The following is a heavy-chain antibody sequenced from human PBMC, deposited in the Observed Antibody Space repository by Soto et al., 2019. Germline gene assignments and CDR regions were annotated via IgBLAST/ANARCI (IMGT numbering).Heavy chain of an antibody. CDR1: GYTFTSYD. CDR3: ARSTIFGVEILDY. CDR2: MNPNSGNT. Sequence: ASVKVSCKASGYTFTSYDINWVRQATGQGLEWMGWMNPNSGNTGYAQKFQGRVTMTRNTSISKANMELSSLRSEDTAVYYCARSTIFGVEILDYWGQGTLVTVSS. D-gene: IGHD3-3*01. J-gene: IGHJ4*02. V-gene: IGHV1-8*01.